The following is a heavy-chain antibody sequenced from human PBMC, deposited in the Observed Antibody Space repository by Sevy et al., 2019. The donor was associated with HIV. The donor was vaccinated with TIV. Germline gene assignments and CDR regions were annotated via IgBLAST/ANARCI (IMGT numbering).Heavy chain of an antibody. CDR2: ISGSGGST. CDR1: GFTLSSYA. CDR3: AGIFGDLFDY. Sequence: GGSLRLSCAASGFTLSSYAMSWVRQAPGKGLEWVSDISGSGGSTYYADSVKGRFTISRDNSKNTLYLQMNSLRAEDTAVYYSAGIFGDLFDYWGQGTLVTVSS. V-gene: IGHV3-23*01. D-gene: IGHD3-3*01. J-gene: IGHJ4*02.